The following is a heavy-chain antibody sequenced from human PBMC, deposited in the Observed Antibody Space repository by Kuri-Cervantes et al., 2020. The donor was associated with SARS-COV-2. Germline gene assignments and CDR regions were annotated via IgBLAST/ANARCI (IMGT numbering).Heavy chain of an antibody. J-gene: IGHJ6*02. V-gene: IGHV4-34*01. D-gene: IGHD2-15*01. Sequence: ESLKISCAVYGGSVSGYYWSWIRQPPGKGLEWIGEINHSGTTNYNMSPESRVTISVDTSKNQFSLKLYSVTAADTAVYYCAREFSPYKYCSGGSCYSLPYYGMDVWGQGTTVTVSS. CDR3: AREFSPYKYCSGGSCYSLPYYGMDV. CDR2: INHSGTT. CDR1: GGSVSGYY.